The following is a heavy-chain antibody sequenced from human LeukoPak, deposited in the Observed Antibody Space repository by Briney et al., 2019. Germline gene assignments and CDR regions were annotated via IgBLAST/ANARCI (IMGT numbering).Heavy chain of an antibody. CDR1: GFTFSSYS. CDR3: ARALYNRGWYPDYFDS. CDR2: ISSSSSYI. Sequence: GGSPRLSCAASGFTFSSYSMNWVRQAPGKGLEWVSSISSSSSYINYADSVKGRFTISRDNAKNSLYLQMNSLRAEDTAIHYCARALYNRGWYPDYFDSWGQGALVTVSS. J-gene: IGHJ4*02. V-gene: IGHV3-21*01. D-gene: IGHD6-19*01.